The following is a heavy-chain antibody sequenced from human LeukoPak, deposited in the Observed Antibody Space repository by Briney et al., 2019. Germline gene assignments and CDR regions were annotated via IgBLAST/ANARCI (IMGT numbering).Heavy chain of an antibody. CDR1: GGSISSYY. V-gene: IGHV4-59*01. CDR3: ARDLRFLEPKGYYYYMDV. J-gene: IGHJ6*03. CDR2: IYYSGST. Sequence: SETLSLTCTVSGGSISSYYWSWIRQPPGKGLEWIGYIYYSGSTNYNPSLKSRVTISVDTSKNQFSLKLSSVTAADTAVYYCARDLRFLEPKGYYYYMDVWGKGTTVTVSS. D-gene: IGHD3-3*01.